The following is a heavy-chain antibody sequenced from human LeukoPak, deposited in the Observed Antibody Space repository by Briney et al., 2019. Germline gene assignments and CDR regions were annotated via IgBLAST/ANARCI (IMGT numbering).Heavy chain of an antibody. Sequence: SETLSLTCAVCGGSFSGYYWSWIRQPPGKGLEWIGEINHSGSTNYNPSLKSRVTISVDTSKNQFSLRLSSVTAADTAVYYCAFRYCTNGVCYTPFDYWGQGTLVTVSS. CDR2: INHSGST. J-gene: IGHJ4*02. CDR1: GGSFSGYY. D-gene: IGHD2-8*01. CDR3: AFRYCTNGVCYTPFDY. V-gene: IGHV4-34*01.